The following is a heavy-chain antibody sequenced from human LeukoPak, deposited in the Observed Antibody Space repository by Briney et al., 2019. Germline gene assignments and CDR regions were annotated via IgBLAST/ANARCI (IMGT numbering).Heavy chain of an antibody. CDR1: GFTVSSNY. J-gene: IGHJ4*02. D-gene: IGHD3-10*01. CDR2: IYSGGST. Sequence: GGSLRLSCAASGFTVSSNYMSWVRQAPGKGLEWVSVIYSGGSTYYADSVKGRFTISRDNSKNTLYLQMNSLRAEDTAVYYCARDGSGSYYKFDYWGQGTLVTVSS. CDR3: ARDGSGSYYKFDY. V-gene: IGHV3-53*05.